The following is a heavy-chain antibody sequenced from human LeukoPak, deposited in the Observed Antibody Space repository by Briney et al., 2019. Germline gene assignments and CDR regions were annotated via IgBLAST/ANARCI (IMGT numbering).Heavy chain of an antibody. CDR1: GFTFSSYS. D-gene: IGHD2-15*01. V-gene: IGHV3-21*01. Sequence: GGSLRLSCAASGFTFSSYSMNWVRQAPGKGLEWVSSISSSSYIYYADSVKGRFTISRDNAKNSLYLQMNSLRAEDTAVYYCARDFIRYCSGGSCYAYYFDYWGQGTLVTVSS. J-gene: IGHJ4*02. CDR2: ISSSSYI. CDR3: ARDFIRYCSGGSCYAYYFDY.